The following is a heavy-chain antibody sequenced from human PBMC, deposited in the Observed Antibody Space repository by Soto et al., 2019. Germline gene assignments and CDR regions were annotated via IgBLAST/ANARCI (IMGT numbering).Heavy chain of an antibody. V-gene: IGHV4-39*01. D-gene: IGHD3-10*01. Sequence: QLQLQESGPGLVKPSETLSLTCTVSGGSISSNNYYWGWIRQPPGKGLEWIGSIYYGGSTYYNPSLKSRVTMSVDTSKNQFSLKLRSVTAADTAVFYWARQNGSGRSAFDIWGQGTLVTVSS. CDR1: GGSISSNNYY. J-gene: IGHJ3*02. CDR3: ARQNGSGRSAFDI. CDR2: IYYGGST.